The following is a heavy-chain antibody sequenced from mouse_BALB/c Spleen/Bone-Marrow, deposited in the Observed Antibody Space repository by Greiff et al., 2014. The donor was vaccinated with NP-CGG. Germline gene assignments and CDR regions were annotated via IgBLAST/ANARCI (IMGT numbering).Heavy chain of an antibody. D-gene: IGHD2-2*01. CDR3: ARPSSRGLRRNYAMDD. Sequence: EVQVEESGGGLVQPGGSLKLSCAASGFDFSRYWMSWVRQAPGKGLEWIGEINPDSSTINYTPSLKDKFIISRDNAKNTLYLQMSKVRSEDTALYYCARPSSRGLRRNYAMDDWGQGTSVTVSS. V-gene: IGHV4-1*02. CDR1: GFDFSRYW. J-gene: IGHJ4*01. CDR2: INPDSSTI.